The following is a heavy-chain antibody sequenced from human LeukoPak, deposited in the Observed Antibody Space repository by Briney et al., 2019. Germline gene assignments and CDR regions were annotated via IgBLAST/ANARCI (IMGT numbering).Heavy chain of an antibody. V-gene: IGHV3-30*02. D-gene: IGHD3-16*01. Sequence: PGGSLRLSCAGSGFPFSSYDMHWVRQAPGKGLEWVAFIRYDGSNKYYADSVKGRFTISRDNSKHTQYLQMNSLRAEDTAVYYGATLGGDPFDYWGQGTLVTVSS. CDR3: ATLGGDPFDY. J-gene: IGHJ4*02. CDR2: IRYDGSNK. CDR1: GFPFSSYD.